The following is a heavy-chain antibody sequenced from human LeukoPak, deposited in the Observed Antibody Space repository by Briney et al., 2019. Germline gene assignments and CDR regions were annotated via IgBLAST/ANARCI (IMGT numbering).Heavy chain of an antibody. CDR1: GFTFTSYA. D-gene: IGHD3-9*01. J-gene: IGHJ4*02. CDR3: AKDQSAGYYYFDY. Sequence: GGSLGLSCAASGFTFTSYAMSWVRQAPGKGLEWVAVISGSGDSAYYADSAKGRFTISRDNSKNTLYLQMNSLRAEDTALYYCAKDQSAGYYYFDYWGQGILVTVSS. V-gene: IGHV3-23*01. CDR2: ISGSGDSA.